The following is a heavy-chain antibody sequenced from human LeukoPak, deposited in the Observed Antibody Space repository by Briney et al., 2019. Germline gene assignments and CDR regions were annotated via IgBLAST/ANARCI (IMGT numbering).Heavy chain of an antibody. V-gene: IGHV4-34*01. J-gene: IGHJ4*02. Sequence: SETLSLTCAVYGGSFSGYYWSWIRQPPGKGLEWIGEINHSGSINYNPSLKSRVTISVDTSKNQFSLKLSSVTAADTAVYYCARVRLYYYDSSGPRGCFDYWGQGTLVTVSS. CDR2: INHSGSI. D-gene: IGHD3-22*01. CDR1: GGSFSGYY. CDR3: ARVRLYYYDSSGPRGCFDY.